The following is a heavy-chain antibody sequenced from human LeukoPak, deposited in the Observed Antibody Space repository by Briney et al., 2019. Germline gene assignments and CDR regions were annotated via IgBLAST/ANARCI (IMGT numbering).Heavy chain of an antibody. CDR1: GGTFSSYA. CDR3: ARGWYYGSGSFYYYYYYMDV. V-gene: IGHV1-69*13. Sequence: GASVKVSCKASGGTFSSYAISWVRQAPGQGLEWMGGIIPIFGTANYAQKFQGRVTITADESTSTAYMELSSLRSEDTAVYYCARGWYYGSGSFYYYYYYMDVWGKGTTVTISS. CDR2: IIPIFGTA. J-gene: IGHJ6*03. D-gene: IGHD3-10*01.